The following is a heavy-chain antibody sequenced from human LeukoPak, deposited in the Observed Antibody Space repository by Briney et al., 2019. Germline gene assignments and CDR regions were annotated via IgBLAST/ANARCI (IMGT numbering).Heavy chain of an antibody. D-gene: IGHD2-15*01. Sequence: ASVKVSCKASGYTFTSYAMHWVRQAPGQRLEWMGWINAGNGNTKYSQKFQGRVTITRDTSASTAYMELSSPRSEDTAVYYCARDPKDWVAAGDFDYWGQGTLVTVSS. J-gene: IGHJ4*02. CDR2: INAGNGNT. V-gene: IGHV1-3*01. CDR1: GYTFTSYA. CDR3: ARDPKDWVAAGDFDY.